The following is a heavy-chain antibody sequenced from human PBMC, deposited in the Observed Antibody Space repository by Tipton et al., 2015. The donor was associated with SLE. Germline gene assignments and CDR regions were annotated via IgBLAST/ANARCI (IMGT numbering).Heavy chain of an antibody. D-gene: IGHD3-16*01. J-gene: IGHJ6*02. CDR1: GFTVSSNY. CDR3: TMGGMDV. V-gene: IGHV3-49*04. CDR2: IRSKAYGGTT. Sequence: SLRLSCAASGFTVSSNYMSWVRQAPGKGLEWVGFIRSKAYGGTTEYAASVKGRFTISRDDSKSIAYLQMNSLKTEDTAVYYCTMGGMDVWGQGTTVTVSS.